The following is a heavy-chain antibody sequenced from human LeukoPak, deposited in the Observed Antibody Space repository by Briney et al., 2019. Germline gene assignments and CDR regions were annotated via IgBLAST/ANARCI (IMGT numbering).Heavy chain of an antibody. D-gene: IGHD3-10*01. J-gene: IGHJ4*02. V-gene: IGHV4-39*01. Sequence: SETLSLTCAVYGESLSDYYWGWIRQPPGKGLEWIGTIHYSGSSYCNPSLKSRVTISVDTSKNQFSLKLSSVTAADTAVYYCARHVSSSSGYHFDYWGQGTLVTVSS. CDR3: ARHVSSSSGYHFDY. CDR2: IHYSGSS. CDR1: GESLSDYY.